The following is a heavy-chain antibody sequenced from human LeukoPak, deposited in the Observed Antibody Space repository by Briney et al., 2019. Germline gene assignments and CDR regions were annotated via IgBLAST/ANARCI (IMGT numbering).Heavy chain of an antibody. CDR1: GGNFGNYV. CDR3: ARDTNEEYSSSSDGLAV. Sequence: SVKVSCKASGGNFGNYVIHWVRQAPGQGLEWMGRITPFFGVANYAQTFQDRVTFTADKITNTAYMQISSLKLEDTAVYFCARDTNEEYSSSSDGLAVWGQGTTVTVSS. V-gene: IGHV1-69*04. J-gene: IGHJ6*02. D-gene: IGHD6-6*01. CDR2: ITPFFGVA.